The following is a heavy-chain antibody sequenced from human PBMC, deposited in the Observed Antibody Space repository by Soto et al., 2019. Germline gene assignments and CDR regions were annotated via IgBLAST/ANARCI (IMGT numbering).Heavy chain of an antibody. CDR1: GGSFSGYY. CDR3: AREGYSYGYRGGYWFDP. CDR2: INHSGST. Sequence: SETLSLTCAVYGGSFSGYYWSWIRQPPGKGLEWIGEINHSGSTNYNPSLKSRVTISVDTSKNQFSLKLSSVTAADTAVYYCAREGYSYGYRGGYWFDPWGQGNLVTVSS. V-gene: IGHV4-34*01. D-gene: IGHD5-18*01. J-gene: IGHJ5*02.